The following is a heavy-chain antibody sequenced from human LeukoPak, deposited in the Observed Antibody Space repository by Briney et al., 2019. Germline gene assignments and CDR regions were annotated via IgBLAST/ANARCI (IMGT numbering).Heavy chain of an antibody. J-gene: IGHJ5*02. CDR3: ARGADIVVVPAAIWGDNWFDP. CDR2: INPNSGGT. CDR1: GYTFTGYY. Sequence: ASVKVSCKASGYTFTGYYMHWVRQAPGQGHEWMGWINPNSGGTNYAQKFQGRVTTTRDTSISTAYMELSRLRSDDTAVYYCARGADIVVVPAAIWGDNWFDPWGQGTLVTVSS. D-gene: IGHD2-2*01. V-gene: IGHV1-2*02.